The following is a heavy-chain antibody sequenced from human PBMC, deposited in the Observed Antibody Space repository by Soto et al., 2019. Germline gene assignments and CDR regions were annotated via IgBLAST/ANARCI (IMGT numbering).Heavy chain of an antibody. CDR1: GYTFTSYD. Sequence: GASVKVSCKASGYTFTSYDINWVRQATGQGLEWMGWMNPNSGNTGYAQKFQGRVTMTRNTSISTAYMELSSLRSEDTAVYYCARGSSSSWHDPIDYWGQGTLVTVSS. V-gene: IGHV1-8*01. D-gene: IGHD6-13*01. CDR2: MNPNSGNT. CDR3: ARGSSSSWHDPIDY. J-gene: IGHJ4*02.